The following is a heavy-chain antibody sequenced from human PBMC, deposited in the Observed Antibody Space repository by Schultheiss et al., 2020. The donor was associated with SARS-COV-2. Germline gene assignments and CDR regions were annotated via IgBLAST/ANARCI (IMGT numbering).Heavy chain of an antibody. Sequence: GGSLRLSCAASGFTFSTYAMNWVRQAPGKGLEWVSVISGSGGSTYYADSVKGRFTISRDNSKNTLYLQMNSLRAEDTALYYCAREEYYGGAFDIWGQGTMVTVSS. D-gene: IGHD3-3*01. CDR1: GFTFSTYA. V-gene: IGHV3-23*01. CDR2: ISGSGGST. J-gene: IGHJ3*02. CDR3: AREEYYGGAFDI.